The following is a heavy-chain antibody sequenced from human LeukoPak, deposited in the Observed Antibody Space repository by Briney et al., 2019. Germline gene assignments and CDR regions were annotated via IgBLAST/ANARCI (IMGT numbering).Heavy chain of an antibody. CDR1: GFTFSSYA. CDR3: ARIYDFWSGYWFDY. CDR2: ISGSGGST. J-gene: IGHJ4*02. Sequence: GGSLRLSCAASGFTFSSYAMSWVRQAPGKGLEWVSAISGSGGSTYYADSVKGRFTISRDNSKNTLYLQMNSLRAEDTAVYYCARIYDFWSGYWFDYWGQGTLVTVSS. V-gene: IGHV3-23*01. D-gene: IGHD3-3*01.